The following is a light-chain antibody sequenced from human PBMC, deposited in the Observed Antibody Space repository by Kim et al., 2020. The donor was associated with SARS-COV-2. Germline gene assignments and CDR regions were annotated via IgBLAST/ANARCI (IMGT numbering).Light chain of an antibody. V-gene: IGKV3-11*01. Sequence: EIVLTQSPATLSLSPGERATLSCRASQSVSTFLAWYQQKPGQAPRLLIHDAFNRATGIPARFSGSGSGTDFTLTISSLEPEDFAVYYCQERSNWWTFGQGTKVDIK. CDR2: DAF. CDR1: QSVSTF. CDR3: QERSNWWT. J-gene: IGKJ1*01.